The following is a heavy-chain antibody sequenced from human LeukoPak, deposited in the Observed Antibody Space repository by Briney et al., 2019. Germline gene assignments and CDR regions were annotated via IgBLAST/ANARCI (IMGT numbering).Heavy chain of an antibody. J-gene: IGHJ4*02. D-gene: IGHD4-17*01. V-gene: IGHV3-23*01. CDR2: VSGGGTVT. CDR1: GFTFSSYA. Sequence: GGSLRLSCAASGFTFSSYAMSWVRQAPGKGLEWVSVVSGGGTVTYYADSVKGRFTISRDNAKNSLYLQMNSLRAEDTAVYYCASTVTAKKRYYFDYWGQGTLVTVSS. CDR3: ASTVTAKKRYYFDY.